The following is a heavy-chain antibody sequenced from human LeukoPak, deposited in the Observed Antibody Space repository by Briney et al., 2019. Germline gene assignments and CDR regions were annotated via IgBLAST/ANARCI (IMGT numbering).Heavy chain of an antibody. CDR2: IIPIVGTA. CDR3: ARMEEGYGSGIH. D-gene: IGHD3-10*01. Sequence: SVKVSCKASGGTFSSYAINWVRQAPGQGLEWMGRIIPIVGTADYAQKFQGRVTITTDESTSTAYMELSSLRTEDTAVYYCARMEEGYGSGIHWGQGTLVTVSS. V-gene: IGHV1-69*05. J-gene: IGHJ4*02. CDR1: GGTFSSYA.